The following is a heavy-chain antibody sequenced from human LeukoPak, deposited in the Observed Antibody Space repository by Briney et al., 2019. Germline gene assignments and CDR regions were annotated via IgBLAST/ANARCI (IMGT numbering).Heavy chain of an antibody. D-gene: IGHD3-9*01. CDR2: MNPNSGDT. CDR1: GHTFTSYD. CDR3: ASNPGRYFDWLFSDYYYGMDV. Sequence: ASVKVSCKASGHTFTSYDINWVRQATGQGLEWMGWMNPNSGDTGYAQKFQGRVTMTRNTSISTAYMELSSLRSEDTAVYYCASNPGRYFDWLFSDYYYGMDVWGQGTTVTVSS. V-gene: IGHV1-8*01. J-gene: IGHJ6*02.